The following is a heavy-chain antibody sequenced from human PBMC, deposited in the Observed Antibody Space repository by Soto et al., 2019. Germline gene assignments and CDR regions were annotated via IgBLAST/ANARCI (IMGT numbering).Heavy chain of an antibody. CDR1: GFTFSSYG. CDR3: AKDGTLQYYGSGSNYYYYMDV. CDR2: ISYDGSNK. D-gene: IGHD3-10*01. Sequence: GGSLRLSCAASGFTFSSYGMHWVRQAPGKGLEWVAVISYDGSNKYYADSGKGRFTISRDNSKNTRNLQMNSLKAVDTAVYYCAKDGTLQYYGSGSNYYYYMDVWGKGTTVTVSS. V-gene: IGHV3-30*18. J-gene: IGHJ6*03.